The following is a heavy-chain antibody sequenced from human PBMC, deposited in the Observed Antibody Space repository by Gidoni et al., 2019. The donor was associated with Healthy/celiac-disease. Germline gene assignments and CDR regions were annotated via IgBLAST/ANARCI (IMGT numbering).Heavy chain of an antibody. CDR1: GFTFSSYS. CDR2: ISSSSSYI. Sequence: EVQLVESGGGLVKPGGSLRLSCAASGFTFSSYSMNWVRQAPGKGLEWVSSISSSSSYIYYADSVKGRFTISRDNAKNSLYLQMNSLRAEDTAVYYCARDSSPFDNYYYYGMDVWGQGTTVTVSS. CDR3: ARDSSPFDNYYYYGMDV. J-gene: IGHJ6*02. D-gene: IGHD3-9*01. V-gene: IGHV3-21*01.